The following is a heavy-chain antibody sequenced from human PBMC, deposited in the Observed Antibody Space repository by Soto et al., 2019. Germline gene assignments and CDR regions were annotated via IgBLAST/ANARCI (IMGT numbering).Heavy chain of an antibody. CDR1: GDSINSGRYY. D-gene: IGHD3-22*01. Sequence: QVHLQESGPGLVEPSQTLTLTCTVSGDSINSGRYYWSWVRQTPREGLEWIGAFYDSGTSYYSPSLKSRMTISVDSSKNQFSLTLTSVTAADTAVYYCARGTRDYFDTTGPGYGMDVWGQGTTVTVSS. V-gene: IGHV4-30-4*01. CDR2: FYDSGTS. CDR3: ARGTRDYFDTTGPGYGMDV. J-gene: IGHJ6*02.